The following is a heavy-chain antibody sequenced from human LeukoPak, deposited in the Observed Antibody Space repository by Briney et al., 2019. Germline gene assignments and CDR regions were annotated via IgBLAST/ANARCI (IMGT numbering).Heavy chain of an antibody. D-gene: IGHD2-2*01. CDR2: IYYSGST. J-gene: IGHJ5*02. CDR1: GGSISSSSYY. Sequence: SETLSLTCTVSGGSISSSSYYWGWIRQPPGKGLEWIGSIYYSGSTYYNPSLKSRVTISVDTSKNQFSLKLSSVTAADTAVYYCARHFIVVVPAATSSWFDPWGQGTLVTVSS. CDR3: ARHFIVVVPAATSSWFDP. V-gene: IGHV4-39*01.